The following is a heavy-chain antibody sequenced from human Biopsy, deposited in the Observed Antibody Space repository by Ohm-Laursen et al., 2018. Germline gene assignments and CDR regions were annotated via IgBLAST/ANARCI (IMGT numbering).Heavy chain of an antibody. J-gene: IGHJ5*02. CDR2: IFYRGST. Sequence: SDTLSLPCTVSGGSISNNNYYWGWIRQPPGKGLEWIGSIFYRGSTHYKPSLKSRVNLSVDTSKNQFSQKLTSVTAADTAVYYCARDYDTSVYYYVSWGQGTLVTVSS. D-gene: IGHD3-22*01. V-gene: IGHV4-39*01. CDR1: GGSISNNNYY. CDR3: ARDYDTSVYYYVS.